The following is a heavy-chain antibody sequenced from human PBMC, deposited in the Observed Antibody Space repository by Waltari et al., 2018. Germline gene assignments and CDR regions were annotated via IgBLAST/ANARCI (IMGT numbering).Heavy chain of an antibody. Sequence: EVQLVESGGGLVTPRESLRLSCVASGFSFHSYTMNWVRQAPGKGLEWVSSIGANGDYIYYADSVKSRFTTSRDNARNSLYLQMTSLRVEDTAIYFCASHFEDYYYYMDVWGKGTTVTVSS. V-gene: IGHV3-21*01. CDR2: IGANGDYI. J-gene: IGHJ6*03. CDR1: GFSFHSYT. CDR3: ASHFEDYYYYMDV.